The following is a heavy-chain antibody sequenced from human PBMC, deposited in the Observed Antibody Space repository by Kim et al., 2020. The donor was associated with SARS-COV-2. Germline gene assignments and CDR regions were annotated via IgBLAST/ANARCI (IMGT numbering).Heavy chain of an antibody. CDR1: GFTFSSYE. D-gene: IGHD5-12*01. Sequence: GGSLRLSCAASGFTFSSYEMNWVRQAPGKGLEWVSYISSSGSTIYYADSVKGRFTISRDNAKNSLYLQMNSLRAEDTAVYYCARDLEMATIVGGIDYWGQGTLVTVSS. CDR3: ARDLEMATIVGGIDY. CDR2: ISSSGSTI. V-gene: IGHV3-48*03. J-gene: IGHJ4*02.